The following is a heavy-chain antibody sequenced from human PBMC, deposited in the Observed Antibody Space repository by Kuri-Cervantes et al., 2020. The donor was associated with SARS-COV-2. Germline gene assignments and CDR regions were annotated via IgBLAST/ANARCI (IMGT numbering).Heavy chain of an antibody. Sequence: LSFTCAASGFTFSSYAMHWVRQAPGKGLEWVAVISYDGSNKYYADSVKGRFTISRDNSKNTLYLQMNSLRAEDTAVYYCARSAPPGIAAAGVDWYFDYWGQGTLVTVSS. D-gene: IGHD6-13*01. J-gene: IGHJ4*02. CDR2: ISYDGSNK. CDR3: ARSAPPGIAAAGVDWYFDY. V-gene: IGHV3-30-3*01. CDR1: GFTFSSYA.